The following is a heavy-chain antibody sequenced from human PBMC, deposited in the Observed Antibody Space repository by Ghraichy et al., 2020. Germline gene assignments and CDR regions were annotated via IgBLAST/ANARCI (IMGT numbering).Heavy chain of an antibody. CDR3: ARDVESAAGYFYFYYMDV. J-gene: IGHJ6*03. Sequence: GGSLRLSCARSGTRLNSCSIQKVRLAPAEGLERVANIDQDASEKYYVDSVKGRFTISRANGRNSLYLQMNSLRVEDTAVYFCARDVESAAGYFYFYYMDVWGKGTTVTVSS. D-gene: IGHD6-13*01. CDR2: IDQDASEK. CDR1: GTRLNSCS. V-gene: IGHV3-7*01.